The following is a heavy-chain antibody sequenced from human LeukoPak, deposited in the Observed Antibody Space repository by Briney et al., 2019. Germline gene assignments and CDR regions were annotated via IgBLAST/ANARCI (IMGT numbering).Heavy chain of an antibody. Sequence: SETPSLTCAVYGGSFSGYYWRWIRQPPGKGLEWIGEINHSGSTNYNPSLKSRVTISVDTSKNQFSLKLSSVTAADTAVYYCARGKCSTSCAKAPYYYGMDVWGQGTTVTVSS. J-gene: IGHJ6*02. D-gene: IGHD2-2*01. CDR3: ARGKCSTSCAKAPYYYGMDV. CDR2: INHSGST. V-gene: IGHV4-34*01. CDR1: GGSFSGYY.